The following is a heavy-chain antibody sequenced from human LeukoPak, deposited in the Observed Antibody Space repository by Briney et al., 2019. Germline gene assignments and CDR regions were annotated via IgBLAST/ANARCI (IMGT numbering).Heavy chain of an antibody. CDR1: GFSVSNDY. V-gene: IGHV3-7*02. J-gene: IGHJ4*02. CDR2: IKQDESVK. CDR3: ARSLGYCSGTSCYPFDY. D-gene: IGHD2-15*01. Sequence: PGGSLRLSCAASGFSVSNDYMSWVRQAPGKGLEWVANIKQDESVKYYVDSVKGRFTISRDNAKNSLYLQMSSLRAEDTAVYYCARSLGYCSGTSCYPFDYWGQGTPVTVSS.